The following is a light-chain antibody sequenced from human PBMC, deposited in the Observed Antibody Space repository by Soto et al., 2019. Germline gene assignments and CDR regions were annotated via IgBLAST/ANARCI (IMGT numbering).Light chain of an antibody. V-gene: IGLV1-40*01. CDR2: GNT. Sequence: QSVLTQPPSVSGAPGQRVTISCTGTSSNIGAGYDIHWYKQLPGTAPTLLIYGNTNRPSGVPDRFSASKSGTSASLAITGLRAEDEVDYYCQSYDSSLSGSKVFGGGTKLTVL. CDR3: QSYDSSLSGSKV. J-gene: IGLJ3*02. CDR1: SSNIGAGYD.